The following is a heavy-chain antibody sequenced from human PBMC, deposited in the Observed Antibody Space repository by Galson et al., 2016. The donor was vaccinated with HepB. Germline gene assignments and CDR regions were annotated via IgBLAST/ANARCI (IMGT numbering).Heavy chain of an antibody. CDR2: ISWNSGSI. D-gene: IGHD6-19*01. CDR3: AKEGMEVAGFDY. CDR1: GFTFDDYG. J-gene: IGHJ4*02. Sequence: SLRLSCAASGFTFDDYGMHWVRQAPGKGLEWVSGISWNSGSIAYADSVKGRFTISRDNAKNSLYLEMKSLRDEDTALYYCAKEGMEVAGFDYWGQGTLVSVSS. V-gene: IGHV3-9*01.